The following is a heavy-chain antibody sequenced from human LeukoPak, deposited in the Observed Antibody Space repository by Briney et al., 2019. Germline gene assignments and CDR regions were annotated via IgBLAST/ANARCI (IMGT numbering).Heavy chain of an antibody. CDR2: IKGKTDGGIA. CDR3: ATDEGSGTTGFDF. V-gene: IGHV3-15*01. D-gene: IGHD1-1*01. Sequence: PGGSLRLSCAVSGFTFRDAWMGWVRQAPGKGLEWVGRIKGKTDGGIAEYAAPTKGRFTISRDESKDTVYLHLTGLKIEDTGVYYCATDEGSGTTGFDFWGQGTLVTVSS. J-gene: IGHJ4*02. CDR1: GFTFRDAW.